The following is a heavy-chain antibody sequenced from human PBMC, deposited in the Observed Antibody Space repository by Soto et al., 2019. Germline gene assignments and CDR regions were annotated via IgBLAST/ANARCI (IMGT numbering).Heavy chain of an antibody. J-gene: IGHJ4*02. V-gene: IGHV3-43*01. Sequence: PGGSLRLSXAGSGFTFDDHTLHWVRQIPGKGLEWVSLITWDGGSTFYADSVKGRFTISRDNNKDFVYLQMNSLRTDDTAVYYCAKEKDRVFDYWGQGTPVTVSS. CDR2: ITWDGGST. CDR1: GFTFDDHT. CDR3: AKEKDRVFDY.